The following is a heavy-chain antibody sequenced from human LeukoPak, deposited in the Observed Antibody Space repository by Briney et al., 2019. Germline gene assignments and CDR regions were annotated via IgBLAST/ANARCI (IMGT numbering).Heavy chain of an antibody. CDR3: ARDPSGSYYAGSYNYYYGMDV. V-gene: IGHV4-59*01. CDR1: GDSISSYY. D-gene: IGHD1-26*01. J-gene: IGHJ6*02. Sequence: SETLSLTCTVSGDSISSYYWSWIRQPPGKGLEWIGYIYYSGSTNYNPSLRSRVTISVDTSKNQFSLKLTSVTTADTAVYYCARDPSGSYYAGSYNYYYGMDVWGQGTTVTVSS. CDR2: IYYSGST.